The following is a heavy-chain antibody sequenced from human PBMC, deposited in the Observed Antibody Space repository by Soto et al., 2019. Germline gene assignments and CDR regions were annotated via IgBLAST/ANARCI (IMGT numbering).Heavy chain of an antibody. J-gene: IGHJ5*02. CDR2: ISGSGGST. CDR1: GFTFSSYA. CDR3: AKDRLVWLQFPKNWFDP. D-gene: IGHD5-12*01. Sequence: EVQLLESGGGLVQPGGSLRLSCAASGFTFSSYAMSWVRQAPGKGLEWVSAISGSGGSTYYADSVKGRFTISRDNSKNTLYLQMNSLRAEDTAVYYCAKDRLVWLQFPKNWFDPWGQGTLVTVSS. V-gene: IGHV3-23*01.